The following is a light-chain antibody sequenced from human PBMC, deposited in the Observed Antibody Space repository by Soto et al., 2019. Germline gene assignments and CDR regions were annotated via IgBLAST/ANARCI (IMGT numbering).Light chain of an antibody. CDR1: SSNIGSNY. CDR2: RNN. Sequence: QSVLTQPPSASGTPGQRVTISCSGSSSNIGSNYVYWYQHLPGTAPKLLIYRNNQRPSGVPDRFSGAKSGTSASLAISGRRSEDEADYYCATWDDSRYGVFGGGTKLTVL. CDR3: ATWDDSRYGV. V-gene: IGLV1-47*01. J-gene: IGLJ2*01.